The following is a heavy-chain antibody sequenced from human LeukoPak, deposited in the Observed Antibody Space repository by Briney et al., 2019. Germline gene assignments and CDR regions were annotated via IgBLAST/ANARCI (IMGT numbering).Heavy chain of an antibody. V-gene: IGHV3-23*01. CDR2: ISETGGVT. Sequence: PGGSLRLSCAASGFTFNTYTMNWVRQAPGKGLEWVSVISETGGVTHYADSMKGRFTISRDNIKNTLNLQMNSLRAEDTAIYYCARDSSHYLGSSDYWGQGTLVTVSS. D-gene: IGHD6-6*01. CDR1: GFTFNTYT. J-gene: IGHJ4*02. CDR3: ARDSSHYLGSSDY.